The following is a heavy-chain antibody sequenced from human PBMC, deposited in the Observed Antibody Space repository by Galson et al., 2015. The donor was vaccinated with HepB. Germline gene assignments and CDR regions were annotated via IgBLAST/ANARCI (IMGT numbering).Heavy chain of an antibody. Sequence: SVKVSCKASGGTFSSYAISWVRQAPGQGLEWMGGIIPIFGTANYAQKFQGRVTITADKSTSTAYVELSSLRSEDTAVYYCASGGIAAAGTGDYWGQGTLVTVSS. V-gene: IGHV1-69*06. J-gene: IGHJ4*02. CDR2: IIPIFGTA. D-gene: IGHD6-13*01. CDR1: GGTFSSYA. CDR3: ASGGIAAAGTGDY.